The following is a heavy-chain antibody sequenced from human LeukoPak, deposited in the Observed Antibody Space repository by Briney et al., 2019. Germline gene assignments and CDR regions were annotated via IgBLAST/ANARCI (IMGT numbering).Heavy chain of an antibody. J-gene: IGHJ4*02. CDR2: INPSGGST. D-gene: IGHD5-12*01. CDR3: AGGSGYAQTDF. V-gene: IGHV1-46*01. CDR1: GYTFTSYY. Sequence: GASVKVSCKSSGYTFTSYYMHWVRQAPGHGLEWMGIINPSGGSTSYAQKFQGRVTMTRDTSTSTVYMELSSLRSEDTAVYYCAGGSGYAQTDFWGQGTLVTVSS.